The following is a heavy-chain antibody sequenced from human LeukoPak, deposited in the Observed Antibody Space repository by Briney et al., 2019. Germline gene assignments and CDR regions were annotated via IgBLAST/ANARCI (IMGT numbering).Heavy chain of an antibody. CDR1: GFTFSSYG. CDR3: AKDQPRAYFDY. J-gene: IGHJ4*02. V-gene: IGHV3-23*01. Sequence: GGSLRLSCAASGFTFSSYGMHWVRQAPGKGLEWVSAISGSGGSTYYADSVKGRFTISRDNSKNTMYLQMNSLRAEDTAVYYCAKDQPRAYFDYWGQGTLVTVSS. CDR2: ISGSGGST. D-gene: IGHD2-2*01.